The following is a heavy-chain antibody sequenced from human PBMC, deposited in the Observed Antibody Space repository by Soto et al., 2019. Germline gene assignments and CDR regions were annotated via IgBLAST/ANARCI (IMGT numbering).Heavy chain of an antibody. CDR1: GFSFSTHA. J-gene: IGHJ4*02. V-gene: IGHV3-23*01. CDR3: AREGGSIGGWFGRKFDS. Sequence: PRLSCTASGFSFSTHAMSWVRQAPGKGLEWVSSISSGGTTTFYAASVEGRFTISRDKSKNTLYLQMNSLRADDTAVYYCAREGGSIGGWFGRKFDSWGQGTQVTVSS. CDR2: ISSGGTTT. D-gene: IGHD6-19*01.